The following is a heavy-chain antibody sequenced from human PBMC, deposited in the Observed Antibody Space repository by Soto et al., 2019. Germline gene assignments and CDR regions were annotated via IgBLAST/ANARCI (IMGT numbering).Heavy chain of an antibody. CDR3: ARGLPQRSGYYYYYYYMDV. J-gene: IGHJ6*03. CDR2: ISAYNGNT. D-gene: IGHD4-17*01. V-gene: IGHV1-18*01. Sequence: QVQLVQSGAEVKKPGASVKVSCKASGYTFTSYGISWVRQAPGQGLEWMGWISAYNGNTNYAQKLQGRVTMTTDTSTSTANRELRSLRSDDTSVYYCARGLPQRSGYYYYYYYMDVWGKGTTVTVSS. CDR1: GYTFTSYG.